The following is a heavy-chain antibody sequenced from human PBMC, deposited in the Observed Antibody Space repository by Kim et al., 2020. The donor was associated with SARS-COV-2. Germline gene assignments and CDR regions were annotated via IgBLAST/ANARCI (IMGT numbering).Heavy chain of an antibody. J-gene: IGHJ5*02. CDR3: ARVSLPVYYGSGCSWFDP. CDR2: IIPIFGTA. CDR1: GGTFSSYA. D-gene: IGHD3-10*01. Sequence: SVKVSCKASGGTFSSYAISWVRQAPGQGLEWMGGIIPIFGTANYAQKFQGRVTITADESTSTAYMELSSLRSEDTAVYYCARVSLPVYYGSGCSWFDPWGQGTLVTVSS. V-gene: IGHV1-69*13.